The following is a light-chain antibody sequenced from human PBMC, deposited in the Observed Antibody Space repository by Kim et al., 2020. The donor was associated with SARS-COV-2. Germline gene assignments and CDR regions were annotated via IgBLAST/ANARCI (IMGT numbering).Light chain of an antibody. V-gene: IGLV2-23*02. CDR1: SSDVGSYNL. CDR2: EVN. CDR3: CSYAGSSTNWV. Sequence: QSALTQPASVSGSPGQSITISCTGTSSDVGSYNLVSWYQQHPGKAPKLMIYEVNKRPSGVSNRFSGSKSGNTASLTISGLQAEDEAEYYCCSYAGSSTNWVFGGGAKLTVL. J-gene: IGLJ3*02.